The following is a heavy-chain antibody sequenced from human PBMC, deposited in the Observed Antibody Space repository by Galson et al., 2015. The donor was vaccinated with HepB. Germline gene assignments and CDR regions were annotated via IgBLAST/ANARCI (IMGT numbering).Heavy chain of an antibody. Sequence: SLRLSCAASGFTFSSYAMSWVRQAPGKGLEWVSAISGSGGSTYYADSVKGRFTISRDNSKNTLYLQMNSLRAEDTAVYYCAHWGGSSGPGSYYFDYWGQGTLVTVSS. V-gene: IGHV3-23*01. D-gene: IGHD3-22*01. CDR2: ISGSGGST. CDR3: AHWGGSSGPGSYYFDY. CDR1: GFTFSSYA. J-gene: IGHJ4*02.